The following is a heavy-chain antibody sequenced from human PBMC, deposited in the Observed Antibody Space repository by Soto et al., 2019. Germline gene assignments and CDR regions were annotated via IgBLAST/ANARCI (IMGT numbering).Heavy chain of an antibody. Sequence: EVQLVESGGGLVQPGGSLRLSCAASGFTFSSYDMHWVRQATGKGLEWVSAIGTAGDTYYPGSVKGRFTISRANAKNSLYLQMNSLRAGDTAVYYCARGGQLGGGTDWYYYYYMAVWGKGTTVTVSS. CDR2: IGTAGDT. CDR3: ARGGQLGGGTDWYYYYYMAV. J-gene: IGHJ6*03. V-gene: IGHV3-13*01. D-gene: IGHD6-6*01. CDR1: GFTFSSYD.